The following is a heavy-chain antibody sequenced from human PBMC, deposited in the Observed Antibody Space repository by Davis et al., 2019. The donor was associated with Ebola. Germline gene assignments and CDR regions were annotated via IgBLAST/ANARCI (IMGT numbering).Heavy chain of an antibody. CDR2: ISGNNGDT. J-gene: IGHJ2*01. D-gene: IGHD3-22*01. CDR1: GYSFTSHG. V-gene: IGHV1-18*01. Sequence: ASVKVSCKASGYSFTSHGIGWVRQAPGQGLEWMGWISGNNGDTSYAQNLQGRVTMTTDTSTSTAYMELRSLTSDDTAVYYCGRNTNYYDSSGRWYFDLWGRGTLVTVSS. CDR3: GRNTNYYDSSGRWYFDL.